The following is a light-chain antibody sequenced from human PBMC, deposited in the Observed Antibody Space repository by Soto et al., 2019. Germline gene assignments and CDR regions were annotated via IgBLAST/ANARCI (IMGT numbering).Light chain of an antibody. CDR1: QSVSSY. CDR3: QQRSNWPPWT. J-gene: IGKJ1*01. CDR2: DAS. Sequence: EIVLTQSPATLSLSPGERATLSCRASQSVSSYLAWYQQKPGQAPRLLIYDASNRATGIPARFSGSGSGTDFTLTISSLEPEDFAVYYGQQRSNWPPWTVGQGTKLEIK. V-gene: IGKV3-11*01.